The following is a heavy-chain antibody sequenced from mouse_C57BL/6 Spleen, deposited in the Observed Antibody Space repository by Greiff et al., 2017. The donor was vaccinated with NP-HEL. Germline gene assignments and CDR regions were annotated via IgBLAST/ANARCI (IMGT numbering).Heavy chain of an antibody. CDR1: GYTFTDYY. CDR3: DRRVDGYCGGAMDY. V-gene: IGHV1-26*01. Sequence: VQLQQSGPELVKPGASVKISCKASGYTFTDYYMNWVKQSHGKSLEWIGDINPNNGGTSYNQKFKGKATLTVDKSSSTAYIELRSLTSEDSAVYYCDRRVDGYCGGAMDYWGQGTSVTVSS. CDR2: INPNNGGT. D-gene: IGHD2-3*01. J-gene: IGHJ4*01.